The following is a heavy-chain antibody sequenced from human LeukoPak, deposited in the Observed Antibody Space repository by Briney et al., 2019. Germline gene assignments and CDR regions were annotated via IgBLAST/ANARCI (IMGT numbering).Heavy chain of an antibody. D-gene: IGHD6-13*01. J-gene: IGHJ5*02. V-gene: IGHV4-61*08. Sequence: LETLSLTCTVSGGSISSGGYYWSWIRQPPGKGLEWIGYIYYSGSTNYNPPLKSRVTMSVDTSKNQFSLKLTSVTAADTAVYCCARDPLGAAAGTNWFDPWGQGTLVTVSS. CDR3: ARDPLGAAAGTNWFDP. CDR1: GGSISSGGYY. CDR2: IYYSGST.